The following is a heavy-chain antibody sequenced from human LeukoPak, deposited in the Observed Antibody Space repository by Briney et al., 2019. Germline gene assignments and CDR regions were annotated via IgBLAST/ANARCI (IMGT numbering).Heavy chain of an antibody. Sequence: SGTLSLTCTVSGGSISSGSYYWSWIRQPAGKGPEWIGRIHTSGSTNYNPSLKSRVTISVDTSRNQFSLKLSSVTAADTAVYYCARGQWLRLNYYGMDVWGQGTTVTVSS. CDR2: IHTSGST. D-gene: IGHD5-12*01. CDR1: GGSISSGSYY. V-gene: IGHV4-61*02. J-gene: IGHJ6*02. CDR3: ARGQWLRLNYYGMDV.